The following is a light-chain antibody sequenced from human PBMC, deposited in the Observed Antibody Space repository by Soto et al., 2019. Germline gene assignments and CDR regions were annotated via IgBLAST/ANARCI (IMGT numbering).Light chain of an antibody. CDR2: AAS. V-gene: IGKV1D-12*01. CDR1: QGIRNW. Sequence: DIQMTQSPSSVPASVGDRVTITCRASQGIRNWLAWYQQTPGKAAELLIFAASSMQSGVPSRFSGRGSGTEFTLTIDSLQPEDFATYYFHQTDSFPLSFGGGTKVDIK. CDR3: HQTDSFPLS. J-gene: IGKJ4*01.